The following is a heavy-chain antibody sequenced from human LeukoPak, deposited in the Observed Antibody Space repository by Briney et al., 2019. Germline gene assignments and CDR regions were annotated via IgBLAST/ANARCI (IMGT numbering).Heavy chain of an antibody. D-gene: IGHD1-26*01. CDR3: ASGGGSGSREFDY. CDR2: IYYSGST. Sequence: SETLSLTCTVSGGSISSGGYYWSWIRQHPGKGLEWIGYIYYSGSTYYNPSLKSRVTISVDTSKNQFSLKLSSVTAADTAVYYCASGGGSGSREFDYWGQGTLVTVSS. J-gene: IGHJ4*02. V-gene: IGHV4-31*03. CDR1: GGSISSGGYY.